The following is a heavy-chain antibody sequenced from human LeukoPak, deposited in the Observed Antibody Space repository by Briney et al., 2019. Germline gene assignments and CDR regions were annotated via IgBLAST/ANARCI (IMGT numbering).Heavy chain of an antibody. CDR1: GFTFSTYA. CDR2: ISGSGGST. D-gene: IGHD3-10*01. V-gene: IGHV3-23*01. Sequence: GGSLRLSCAASGFTFSTYAMSWVRQAPGKGLEWVSGISGSGGSTDYADSVKGRFTISRDNSKNALYLQMNSLRAEDTAVYYCARETMVRGVTEQGYDYWGQGTLVTVSS. J-gene: IGHJ4*02. CDR3: ARETMVRGVTEQGYDY.